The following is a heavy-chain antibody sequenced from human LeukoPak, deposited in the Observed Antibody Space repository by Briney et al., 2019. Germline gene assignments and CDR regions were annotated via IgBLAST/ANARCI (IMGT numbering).Heavy chain of an antibody. CDR2: ISAYNGNT. CDR3: ATDMVGYCSGGGCYSEAY. CDR1: GYTFTSYG. J-gene: IGHJ4*02. Sequence: GASVKVSCKASGYTFTSYGISWVRQAPGQGLEWMGWISAYNGNTNYAQKLQGRVTMTTDTSTSTAYMELSSLRFEDTALYYCATDMVGYCSGGGCYSEAYWGQGTLVSVSS. V-gene: IGHV1-18*01. D-gene: IGHD2-15*01.